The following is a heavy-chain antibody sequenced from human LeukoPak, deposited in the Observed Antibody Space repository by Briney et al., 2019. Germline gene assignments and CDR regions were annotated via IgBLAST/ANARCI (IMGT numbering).Heavy chain of an antibody. CDR1: GFTFSSYA. CDR3: AKDWGYYGSGRYHFDY. J-gene: IGHJ4*02. CDR2: FVNSGGTT. D-gene: IGHD3-10*01. Sequence: GGSLRLSCAASGFTFSSYAMSWVRQAPGKGLDWVSGFVNSGGTTYYADSVKGRFTISRDNSKDTLFLQMNSLRAEDTAVYYCAKDWGYYGSGRYHFDYWGQGTLVSVSS. V-gene: IGHV3-23*01.